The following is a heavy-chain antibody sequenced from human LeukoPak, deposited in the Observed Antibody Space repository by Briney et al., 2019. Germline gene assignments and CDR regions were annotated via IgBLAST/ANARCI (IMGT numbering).Heavy chain of an antibody. V-gene: IGHV3-30*02. CDR3: AIDLSEWLSLEDAFDI. J-gene: IGHJ3*02. CDR2: IRYDGSNK. Sequence: GGSLRLSCAASGFTFSSYGMHWVRQAPGKGLEWVAFIRYDGSNKYYADSVKGRFTISRDNSKNTLYLQMNSLRAEDTAVYYCAIDLSEWLSLEDAFDIWGQGTMVTVSS. D-gene: IGHD3-3*01. CDR1: GFTFSSYG.